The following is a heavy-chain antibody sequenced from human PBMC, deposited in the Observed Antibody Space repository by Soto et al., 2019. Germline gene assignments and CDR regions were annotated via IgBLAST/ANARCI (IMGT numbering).Heavy chain of an antibody. CDR3: AMWQRMTTVTTYGTYYYYYMDV. Sequence: GSLRLSCAASGFTFSSYSMNWVRQAPGKGLEWVSSISSSSSYIYYADSVKGRFTISRDNSKNSLYLQMNSLRAEDTAVYYCAMWQRMTTVTTYGTYYYYYMDVWGKGTTVTVSS. J-gene: IGHJ6*03. V-gene: IGHV3-21*01. CDR2: ISSSSSYI. CDR1: GFTFSSYS. D-gene: IGHD4-4*01.